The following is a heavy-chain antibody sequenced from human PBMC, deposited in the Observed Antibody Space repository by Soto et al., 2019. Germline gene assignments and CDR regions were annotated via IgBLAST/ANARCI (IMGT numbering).Heavy chain of an antibody. Sequence: TLSLTCAVSGGSISSGGYSWSWIRQPPGKGLEWIGYIYHSGSTYYNPSLKSRVTISVDRSKNQFSLKLSSVTAADTAVYYCASQLTGDNYFDYWGQGTLVTVSS. CDR2: IYHSGST. V-gene: IGHV4-30-2*01. CDR1: GGSISSGGYS. CDR3: ASQLTGDNYFDY. J-gene: IGHJ4*02. D-gene: IGHD7-27*01.